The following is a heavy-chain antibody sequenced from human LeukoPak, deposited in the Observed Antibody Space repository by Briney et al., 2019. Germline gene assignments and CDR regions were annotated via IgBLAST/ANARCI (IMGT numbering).Heavy chain of an antibody. D-gene: IGHD2-2*01. CDR2: ISAYNGNT. CDR3: ARTAWNIVVVPAANGAYDY. Sequence: ASVKVSCKASGYTFTSYGISWVRRAPGQGLEWMGWISAYNGNTNYAQKLQGRVTMTTDTSTSTAYMELRSLRSDDTAVYYCARTAWNIVVVPAANGAYDYWGQGTLVTVSS. CDR1: GYTFTSYG. V-gene: IGHV1-18*01. J-gene: IGHJ4*02.